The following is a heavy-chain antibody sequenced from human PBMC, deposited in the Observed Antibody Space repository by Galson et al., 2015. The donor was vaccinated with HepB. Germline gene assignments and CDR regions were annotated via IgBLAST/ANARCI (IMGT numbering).Heavy chain of an antibody. CDR2: INAGNGNT. CDR1: GYTFTSYG. CDR3: ARAVWFGELLPTPPDY. J-gene: IGHJ4*02. D-gene: IGHD3-10*01. Sequence: SVKVSCKASGYTFTSYGISWVRQAPGQGLEWMGWINAGNGNTKYSQKFQGRVTITRDTSASTAYMELSSLRSEDTAVYYCARAVWFGELLPTPPDYWGQGTLVTVSS. V-gene: IGHV1-3*01.